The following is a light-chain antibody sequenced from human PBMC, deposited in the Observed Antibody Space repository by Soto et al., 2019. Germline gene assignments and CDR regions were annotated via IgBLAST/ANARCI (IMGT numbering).Light chain of an antibody. V-gene: IGKV3-11*01. CDR2: DAS. CDR3: QHRCNWPPLT. J-gene: IGKJ4*01. CDR1: QSVSSY. Sequence: EIVLTQSPATLSLFPGERATLSCRASQSVSSYLAWYQQKPGQAPRLLIYDASNRATGIPARFSGSGSGTDFTLTISSLEPEYFAVNYCQHRCNWPPLTFGGGTKVDIK.